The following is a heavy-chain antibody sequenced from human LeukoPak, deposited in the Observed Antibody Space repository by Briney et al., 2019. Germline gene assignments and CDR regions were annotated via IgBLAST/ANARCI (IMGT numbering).Heavy chain of an antibody. CDR3: ARSGYTDSDGMDV. CDR2: IIPILGIA. V-gene: IGHV1-69*04. Sequence: GASVTVSCTASGGTFSSYAISWVRQAPGQGLEWMGRIIPILGIANYAQKFQGRVTITADKSTSTAYMELSSLRSEDTAVYYCARSGYTDSDGMDVWGQGTTVTVSS. J-gene: IGHJ6*02. CDR1: GGTFSSYA. D-gene: IGHD6-13*01.